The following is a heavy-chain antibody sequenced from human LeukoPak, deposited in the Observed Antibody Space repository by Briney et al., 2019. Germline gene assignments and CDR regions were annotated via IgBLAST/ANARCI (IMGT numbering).Heavy chain of an antibody. CDR3: VRRVAGSGYRDS. V-gene: IGHV4-39*01. D-gene: IGHD3-22*01. CDR2: ILYSEST. Sequence: SETLSLTCTVSGGSISSSRHYWGWIRQPPGKGLEWIGNILYSESTNYNPSLKSRVTISVDTSKNQFSLKLSSVTAADTADYYCVRRVAGSGYRDSWGQGTLVTVSS. CDR1: GGSISSSRHY. J-gene: IGHJ4*02.